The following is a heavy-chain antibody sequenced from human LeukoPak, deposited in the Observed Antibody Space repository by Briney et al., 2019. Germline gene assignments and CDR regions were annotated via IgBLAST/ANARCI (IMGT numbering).Heavy chain of an antibody. Sequence: PGTSLRLSCAASGFTFISYAIHRVRQAPGKGLEWVSVISGSGRSTYYADSVKGRFTISRDKSKNTLYLQMNSLRVEDTAIYYCAKSVVNSGTYIPFDSWGQGTLVTVSS. CDR3: AKSVVNSGTYIPFDS. V-gene: IGHV3-23*01. D-gene: IGHD1-26*01. CDR1: GFTFISYA. J-gene: IGHJ4*02. CDR2: ISGSGRST.